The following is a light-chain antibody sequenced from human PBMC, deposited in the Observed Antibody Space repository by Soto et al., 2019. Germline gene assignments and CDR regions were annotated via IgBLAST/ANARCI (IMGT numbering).Light chain of an antibody. V-gene: IGLV1-51*02. Sequence: QSVLTQPPSVSAAPGQKVTISCSGSSSNIGNNYVSWYQQLPGTARKLLIYENNKRPSGIPDRFSGSKSGTSATLGITGLQTGDEADYYCGTWDSSLSAGYVFGTGTKLTVL. CDR3: GTWDSSLSAGYV. J-gene: IGLJ1*01. CDR1: SSNIGNNY. CDR2: ENN.